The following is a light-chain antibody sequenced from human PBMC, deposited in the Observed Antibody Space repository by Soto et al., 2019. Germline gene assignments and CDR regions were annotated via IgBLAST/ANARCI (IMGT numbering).Light chain of an antibody. V-gene: IGKV3D-15*01. CDR3: QQYNQWPPWT. Sequence: EIVMTQSPATLSVSPGERGTLSCRASQTVATNLAWYQQQPGQAPRLLIYHASTRATGIPARFSGSGSGTEFTLTISSLQSEDFAVYYCQQYNQWPPWTFGQGTKV. CDR2: HAS. CDR1: QTVATN. J-gene: IGKJ1*01.